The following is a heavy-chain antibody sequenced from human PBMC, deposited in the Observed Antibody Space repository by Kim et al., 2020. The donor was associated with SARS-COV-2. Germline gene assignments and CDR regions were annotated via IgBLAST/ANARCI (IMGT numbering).Heavy chain of an antibody. D-gene: IGHD2-15*01. CDR1: GFTFSSYW. CDR3: ARGGVVVIVVALFDY. Sequence: GGSLRLSCAASGFTFSSYWMSWVRQAPGKGLEWVAYIKQDGSEKYYVDSVKGRFTISRDNAKNSLYLQMNSLRAEDTAVYYCARGGVVVIVVALFDYWGQGTLVTVSS. V-gene: IGHV3-7*01. J-gene: IGHJ4*02. CDR2: IKQDGSEK.